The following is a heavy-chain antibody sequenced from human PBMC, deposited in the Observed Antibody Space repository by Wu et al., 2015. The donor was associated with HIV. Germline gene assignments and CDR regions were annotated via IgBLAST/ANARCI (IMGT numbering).Heavy chain of an antibody. Sequence: QVQLVQSGAEVKKPGASVKVSCKASGYTFTSYYMHWVRQAPGQGLEWMGIINPSGGSTSYAQKFQGRVTMTRDTSTNTVYMXLSSLRSEDTAVYYCARVPTLTGDSYYFDYWGQGTLVTVSS. V-gene: IGHV1-46*01. CDR2: INPSGGST. J-gene: IGHJ4*02. D-gene: IGHD7-27*01. CDR1: GYTFTSYY. CDR3: ARVPTLTGDSYYFDY.